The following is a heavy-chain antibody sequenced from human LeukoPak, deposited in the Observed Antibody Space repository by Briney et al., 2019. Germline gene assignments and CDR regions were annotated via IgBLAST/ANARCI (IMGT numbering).Heavy chain of an antibody. V-gene: IGHV4-34*01. CDR2: IHPSGIF. J-gene: IGHJ4*02. CDR1: VGSCDDYY. Sequence: PSETLSLTCAVYVGSCDDYYCSWLRQPPGKGLEWIGEIHPSGIFYYNSSLLSRVTISIATSKSQFSLRLTSVTAADTAFYYYARGRDRSKAGDHWGQGSLVTVSS. CDR3: ARGRDRSKAGDH. D-gene: IGHD5-24*01.